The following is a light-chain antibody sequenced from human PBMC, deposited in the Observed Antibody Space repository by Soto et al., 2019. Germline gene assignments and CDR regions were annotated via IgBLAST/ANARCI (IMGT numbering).Light chain of an antibody. CDR3: YSWNSNSDTHYV. V-gene: IGLV2-14*03. CDR1: SSDIGASNY. J-gene: IGLJ1*01. CDR2: DVN. Sequence: QSVLTQPASVSESPGQSITISCTGTSSDIGASNYVSWYQQHPGQAPKLMISDVNNRPSGISDRFSGSKSGNTASLTISGLQAEDEADYYCYSWNSNSDTHYVFGTGTKLTVL.